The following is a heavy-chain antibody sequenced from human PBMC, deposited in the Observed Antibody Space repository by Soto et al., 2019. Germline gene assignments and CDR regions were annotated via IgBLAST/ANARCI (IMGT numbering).Heavy chain of an antibody. J-gene: IGHJ4*02. D-gene: IGHD6-19*01. CDR2: ISWNSGSR. V-gene: IGHV3-9*01. CDR3: AKDGEYSSAWYYFDY. Sequence: EVPLVESGGGLVQPGRSLRLSCAASGFTFEDYAMHWVRQPPGKGLEWVSGISWNSGSRGYADSVKGRFTISRDNAKNSLYLQMNSLRAEDTALYYCAKDGEYSSAWYYFDYWGQGTLVTVSS. CDR1: GFTFEDYA.